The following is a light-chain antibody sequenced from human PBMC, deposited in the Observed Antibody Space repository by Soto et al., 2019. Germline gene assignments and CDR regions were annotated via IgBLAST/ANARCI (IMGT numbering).Light chain of an antibody. CDR1: RSVSFY. Sequence: EIVLTQSPATLSLSPGERATLSCRASRSVSFYLAWYQQKPGQAPRLLIYDASNRATGIPARFSGSGSGTDFTLTISSLEPEDFAVYYCQQRSNWPLTFGGGTKVEIK. CDR2: DAS. CDR3: QQRSNWPLT. V-gene: IGKV3-11*01. J-gene: IGKJ4*01.